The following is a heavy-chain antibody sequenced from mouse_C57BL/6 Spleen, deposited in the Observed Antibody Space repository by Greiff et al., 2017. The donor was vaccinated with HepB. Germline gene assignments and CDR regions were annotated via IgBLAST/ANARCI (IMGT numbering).Heavy chain of an antibody. Sequence: VQLQQPGAELVKPGASVKMSCKASGYTFTSYWITWVKQRPEQGLEWIGRIDPDDGDTEYAPKFQGKATMTADTSSNTAYLQLSSLTSEDTAVYYCTTLGADWGKGTLVTVSA. CDR1: GYTFTSYW. CDR2: IDPDDGDT. J-gene: IGHJ3*01. CDR3: TTLGAD. V-gene: IGHV14-1*01.